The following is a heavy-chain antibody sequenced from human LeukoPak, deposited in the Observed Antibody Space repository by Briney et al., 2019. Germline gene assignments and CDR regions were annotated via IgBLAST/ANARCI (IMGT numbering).Heavy chain of an antibody. D-gene: IGHD3-9*01. CDR2: LNPNHGDT. J-gene: IGHJ4*02. Sequence: PEASVKVSCKASGYTFTGYYMHWVRQAPGQGLEWMGWLNPNHGDTNYAQNFQDRVSMTRDTSNSTAYMHLSRLRSADTAVYYCARSPHILTGENFDYWGQGTLLTVSS. V-gene: IGHV1-2*02. CDR1: GYTFTGYY. CDR3: ARSPHILTGENFDY.